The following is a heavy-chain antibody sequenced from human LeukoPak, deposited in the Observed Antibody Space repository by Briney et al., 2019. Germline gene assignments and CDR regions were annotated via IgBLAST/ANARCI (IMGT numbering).Heavy chain of an antibody. CDR1: GYSFTTYW. D-gene: IGHD6-19*01. CDR2: IYPGDSDT. V-gene: IGHV5-51*01. CDR3: ASGIYSSGPVFDY. Sequence: GESLKISCRGSGYSFTTYWIGWVRQMPGKGLEWMGIIYPGDSDTRYSPSFQGQVTISADKSNSTAYLQWSSLKASDTAMYYCASGIYSSGPVFDYWGQGTLVTVSS. J-gene: IGHJ4*02.